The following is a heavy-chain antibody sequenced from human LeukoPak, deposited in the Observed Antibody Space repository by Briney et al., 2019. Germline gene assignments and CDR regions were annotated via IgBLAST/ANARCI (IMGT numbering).Heavy chain of an antibody. D-gene: IGHD3-9*01. CDR1: GYSFTSYW. J-gene: IGHJ4*02. CDR2: IYPGDSDT. CDR3: ARRRILTGYCYYFDY. Sequence: GESLKISCKGSGYSFTSYWIGWVRQMPGKGLEWMGIIYPGDSDTRYSPSFQGQVTISADKSISTAYLQWSSLKASDTAMYYCARRRILTGYCYYFDYWGQGTLVTVSS. V-gene: IGHV5-51*01.